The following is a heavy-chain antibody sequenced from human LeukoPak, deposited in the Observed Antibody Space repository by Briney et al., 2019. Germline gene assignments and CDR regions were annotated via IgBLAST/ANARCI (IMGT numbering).Heavy chain of an antibody. CDR3: ARCGYYDSSGYCY. V-gene: IGHV1-8*02. D-gene: IGHD3-22*01. J-gene: IGHJ4*02. CDR2: MNPNSGNT. CDR1: GGTFSSYA. Sequence: ASVKVSCKASGGTFSSYAINWVRQATGQGLEWMGWMNPNSGNTGYAQKFQGRVTMTRNTSISTAYMELSSLRSEDTAVYYCARCGYYDSSGYCYWGQGTLVTVSS.